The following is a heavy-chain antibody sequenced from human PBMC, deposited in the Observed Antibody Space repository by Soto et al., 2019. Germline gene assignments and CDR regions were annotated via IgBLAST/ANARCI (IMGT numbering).Heavy chain of an antibody. CDR3: ARVPDSGLTNRFDP. CDR2: ISSSRRYI. Sequence: EVQLVESGGGLVKPGGSLRLSCTASGFTFNTYSMNWVRQAPGKGLEWVSTISSSRRYIYDADSVKGRFTLSRDNAKNSLYLQMNSLRAEDTAVYYCARVPDSGLTNRFDPWGHGTLVTVSS. D-gene: IGHD4-17*01. J-gene: IGHJ5*02. CDR1: GFTFNTYS. V-gene: IGHV3-21*01.